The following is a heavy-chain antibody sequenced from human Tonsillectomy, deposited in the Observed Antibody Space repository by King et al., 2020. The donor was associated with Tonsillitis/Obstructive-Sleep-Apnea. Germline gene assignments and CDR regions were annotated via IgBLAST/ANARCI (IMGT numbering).Heavy chain of an antibody. V-gene: IGHV3-21*01. CDR3: ASDGVYCSSTSCYLDY. D-gene: IGHD2-2*01. J-gene: IGHJ4*02. CDR1: GFTFSSYS. Sequence: VQLVESGGGLVKPGGSLRLSCAASGFTFSSYSMNWVRQAPGKGLEWVSSISSSSSYIYYADSVKGRFTISRDNAKNSLYLQMNSLRAEDTAVYYCASDGVYCSSTSCYLDYWGQGTLVTVSS. CDR2: ISSSSSYI.